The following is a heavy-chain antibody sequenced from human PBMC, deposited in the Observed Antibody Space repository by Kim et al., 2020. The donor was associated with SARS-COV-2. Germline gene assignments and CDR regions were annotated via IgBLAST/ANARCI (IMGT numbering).Heavy chain of an antibody. CDR3: AGGAPYDDGSP. CDR2: T. J-gene: IGHJ5*02. Sequence: TTYADSVKGRFTISRDNAKNTLYLQMNSLRAEDTAVYYCAGGAPYDDGSPWGQGTLVTVSS. D-gene: IGHD5-12*01. V-gene: IGHV3-74*01.